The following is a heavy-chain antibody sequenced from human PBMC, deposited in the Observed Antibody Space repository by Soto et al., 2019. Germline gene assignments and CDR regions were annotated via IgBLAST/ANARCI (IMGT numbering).Heavy chain of an antibody. Sequence: QAQLVQSGPEVKKPGASVKVSCKASGYRFTSYGLSWVRQAPGQGLERLGWISAYDDNTKYAQTLQGRVSMSTDTSTNTAYMELRSLRSDDTAMYYCARGGYYDSSGSRNYHYYGMNVWGQGTTVTVSS. V-gene: IGHV1-18*01. D-gene: IGHD3-22*01. CDR3: ARGGYYDSSGSRNYHYYGMNV. CDR1: GYRFTSYG. CDR2: ISAYDDNT. J-gene: IGHJ6*02.